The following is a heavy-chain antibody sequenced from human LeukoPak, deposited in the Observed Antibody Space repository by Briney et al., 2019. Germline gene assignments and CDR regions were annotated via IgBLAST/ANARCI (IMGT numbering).Heavy chain of an antibody. CDR2: ISNGGDWT. V-gene: IGHV3-23*01. CDR1: GFTFSSYA. J-gene: IGHJ4*02. D-gene: IGHD2-15*01. Sequence: PGGSLRLSCAASGFTFSSYAMSWVRQAPGKGLEWVSGISNGGDWTYYADSVKGRFAISRDNSKNTLYLQMNSLRADDTAVYHCAKEKKSGGWPIDYWGQGALVTVSS. CDR3: AKEKKSGGWPIDY.